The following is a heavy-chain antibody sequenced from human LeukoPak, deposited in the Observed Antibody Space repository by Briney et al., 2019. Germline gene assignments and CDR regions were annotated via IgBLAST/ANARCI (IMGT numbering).Heavy chain of an antibody. CDR2: ISSSSSTI. Sequence: GGFLRLSCAASGFTFSSYSMNWVRQAPGKGLEWVSYISSSSSTIYYADSVKGRFTISRDNAKNSLYLQMNSLRAEDTAVYYCASYPDTADAFDIWGQGTMVTVSS. CDR1: GFTFSSYS. V-gene: IGHV3-48*01. CDR3: ASYPDTADAFDI. D-gene: IGHD5-18*01. J-gene: IGHJ3*02.